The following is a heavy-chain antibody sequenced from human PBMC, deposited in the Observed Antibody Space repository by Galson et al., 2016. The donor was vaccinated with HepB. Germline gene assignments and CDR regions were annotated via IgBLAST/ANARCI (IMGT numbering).Heavy chain of an antibody. J-gene: IGHJ4*02. V-gene: IGHV3-23*01. D-gene: IGHD6-13*01. CDR1: GFTFSDYV. CDR2: ITGSGDTT. CDR3: AKPRSSGWYEFDY. Sequence: SLRLSCAASGFTFSDYVMSWVRQAPGKGLGWVSVITGSGDTTYYAGSVKGRFTISRDNSKNTLFLQKNILRAEETAIYYCAKPRSSGWYEFDYWGQGTLVTVSS.